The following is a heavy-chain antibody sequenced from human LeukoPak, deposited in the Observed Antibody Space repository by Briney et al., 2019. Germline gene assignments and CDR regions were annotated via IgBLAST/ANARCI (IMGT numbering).Heavy chain of an antibody. CDR3: TRLRWLQLRY. V-gene: IGHV3-49*04. J-gene: IGHJ4*02. D-gene: IGHD5-24*01. CDR1: GFTFGDYA. CDR2: IRSKAFGGTT. Sequence: GGSLRLSCTASGFTFGDYAMSWVRQAPGKGLEWVGFIRSKAFGGTTEYAASVKGRFTISRDDSKSIADLQMNSLKNEGTAVYFCTRLRWLQLRYWGQGTLVTVSS.